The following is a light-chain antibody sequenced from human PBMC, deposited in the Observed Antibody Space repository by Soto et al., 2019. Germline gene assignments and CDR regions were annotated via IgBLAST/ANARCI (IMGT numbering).Light chain of an antibody. CDR3: QQYGHSPPFS. CDR2: DTS. V-gene: IGKV3D-20*01. CDR1: QSVSSTL. Sequence: ETVLTQSPATLSLSPGERATLSCGASQSVSSTLSVWYQNKPGLARRLVVYDTSRRAPGIPDRFSGSGSGTDFTLTISRLAPEDFALYCCQQYGHSPPFSFGQGIKLEIK. J-gene: IGKJ2*03.